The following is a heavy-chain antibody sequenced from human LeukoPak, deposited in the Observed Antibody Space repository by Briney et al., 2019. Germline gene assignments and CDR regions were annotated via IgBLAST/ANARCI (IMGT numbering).Heavy chain of an antibody. Sequence: SGGSLRLSCAASGFTFSNYAMHWVRQAPGKGLECVTFIRYDGSNKYYAESVKGRFTISRDNSKNTLYLQMNSLRAEDTAVYYCAKAIHSSSSGVVDYWGQGTLVTVSS. J-gene: IGHJ4*02. CDR1: GFTFSNYA. D-gene: IGHD6-6*01. CDR3: AKAIHSSSSGVVDY. CDR2: IRYDGSNK. V-gene: IGHV3-30*02.